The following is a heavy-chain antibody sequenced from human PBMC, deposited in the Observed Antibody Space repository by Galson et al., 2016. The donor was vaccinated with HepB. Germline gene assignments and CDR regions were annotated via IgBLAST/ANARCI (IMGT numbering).Heavy chain of an antibody. CDR2: VSGSASGT. D-gene: IGHD3-10*01. Sequence: SLRLSCAASGFTFSTYAMSWVRQAPGKGLEWVSGVSGSASGTYYADSVKGRFTISRDNSKNMLFLQVNSLRVEDTAVYYCARGANRGRPFDYWGQGTLVTVSS. J-gene: IGHJ4*02. CDR3: ARGANRGRPFDY. V-gene: IGHV3-23*01. CDR1: GFTFSTYA.